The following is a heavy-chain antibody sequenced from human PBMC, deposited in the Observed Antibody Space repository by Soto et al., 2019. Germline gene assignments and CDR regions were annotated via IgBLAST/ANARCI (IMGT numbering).Heavy chain of an antibody. V-gene: IGHV3-33*01. D-gene: IGHD2-2*01. Sequence: GGSLRLSXAASGFTFSSYGMHWVRQPPGKGLEWVAVIWYDGSNKYYADSVKGRFTISRDNSKNTLYLQMNSLRAEDTAVYYCARQGYCSSTSCYDYYGMDVWGQGTTVTVSS. J-gene: IGHJ6*02. CDR1: GFTFSSYG. CDR3: ARQGYCSSTSCYDYYGMDV. CDR2: IWYDGSNK.